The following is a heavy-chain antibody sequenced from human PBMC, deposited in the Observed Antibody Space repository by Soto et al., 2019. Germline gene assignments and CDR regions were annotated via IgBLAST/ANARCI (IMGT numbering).Heavy chain of an antibody. CDR2: IYWDDDK. Sequence: SGPTLVNPTQTLTLTCTFSGFSLSTSGVGVGWIRQPPGKALEWLALIYWDDDKRYSPSLKSRLTITKDTSKNQVVLTMTNMDPVETATYYFAHSLYDYVWGTNWFDPWGQGTLVTVSS. CDR1: GFSLSTSGVG. V-gene: IGHV2-5*02. CDR3: AHSLYDYVWGTNWFDP. J-gene: IGHJ5*02. D-gene: IGHD3-16*01.